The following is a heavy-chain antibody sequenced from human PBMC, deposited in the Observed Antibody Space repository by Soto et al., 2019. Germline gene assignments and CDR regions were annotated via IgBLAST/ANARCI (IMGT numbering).Heavy chain of an antibody. CDR1: GFSLSGYW. D-gene: IGHD6-19*01. CDR2: VKQDGSER. J-gene: IGHJ4*02. Sequence: GGSLRLSCAASGFSLSGYWMNWVRQAPGRGLEWVAIVKQDGSERYYVDSVKGRFTISRDNAKNSLYLQMSSLRVEDTALYYCARSSGWLHDYWGQGTLVTVSS. V-gene: IGHV3-7*01. CDR3: ARSSGWLHDY.